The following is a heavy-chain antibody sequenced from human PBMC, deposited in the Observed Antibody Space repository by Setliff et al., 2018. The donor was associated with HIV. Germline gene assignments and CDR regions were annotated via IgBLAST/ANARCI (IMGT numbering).Heavy chain of an antibody. CDR2: ISVYNGKG. D-gene: IGHD6-6*01. V-gene: IGHV1-18*04. CDR1: SNTFINDV. J-gene: IGHJ1*01. CDR3: ARDPAPSSSASYFQH. Sequence: ASVKVSCKASSNTFINDVFNWVRQAPGQGLEWMGWISVYNGKGNYAQKFQDRISMTTDTSTSTFYMELRSLRSEDTAVYYCARDPAPSSSASYFQHWGQGTLVTVSS.